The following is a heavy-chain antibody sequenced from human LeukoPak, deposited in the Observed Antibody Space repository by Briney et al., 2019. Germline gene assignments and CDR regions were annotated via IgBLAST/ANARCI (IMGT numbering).Heavy chain of an antibody. CDR3: ARDRGYCSGGSCLRFDY. J-gene: IGHJ4*02. Sequence: PGGSLRLSCAASGFTFSSYWMSWVRQAPGKGLEWVANIKQDGSEKYYVDSVKGRFTISRDNAKNSLYLQMNSLGAEDTAVYYCARDRGYCSGGSCLRFDYWGQGTLVTVSS. V-gene: IGHV3-7*01. CDR1: GFTFSSYW. D-gene: IGHD2-15*01. CDR2: IKQDGSEK.